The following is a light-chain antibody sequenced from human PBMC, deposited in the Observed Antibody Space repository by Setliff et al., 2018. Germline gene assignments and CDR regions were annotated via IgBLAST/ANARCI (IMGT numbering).Light chain of an antibody. CDR1: SSDVGGYNY. CDR3: SSYTSSSTFV. V-gene: IGLV2-14*01. CDR2: DVS. Sequence: QSALTQPASVSGSPGQSITISCTGTSSDVGGYNYVSWYQQHPGKAPKLMIYDVSKRPSGVSNRCSGSKSGNTASLTISGLQAEDEADYYCSSYTSSSTFVFGTGTRSPS. J-gene: IGLJ1*01.